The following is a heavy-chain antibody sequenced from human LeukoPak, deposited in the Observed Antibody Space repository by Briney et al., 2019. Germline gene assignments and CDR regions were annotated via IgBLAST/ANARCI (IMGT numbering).Heavy chain of an antibody. CDR3: ARGHLVGPYYYYYYMDV. J-gene: IGHJ6*03. CDR2: INHSGST. CDR1: GGSFSGYH. Sequence: SETLSLTCAVYGGSFSGYHWSWIRQPPGKGLEWIGEINHSGSTNYNPSLKSRVTISVDTSKNQFSLKLSSVTAADTAVYYCARGHLVGPYYYYYYMDVWGKGTTVTVSS. V-gene: IGHV4-34*01. D-gene: IGHD2-21*01.